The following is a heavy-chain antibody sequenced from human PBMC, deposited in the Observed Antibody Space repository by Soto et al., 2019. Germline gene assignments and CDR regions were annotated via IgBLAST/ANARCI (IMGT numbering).Heavy chain of an antibody. CDR1: GFTVSSNY. CDR3: ARDLTYDILTGADYYYYMDV. J-gene: IGHJ6*03. Sequence: GGSLRLSCAASGFTVSSNYMSWVRQAPGKGLEWVSVIYSGGSTYYADSVKGRFTISRDNSKNTLYLQMNSLRAEDTAVYYCARDLTYDILTGADYYYYMDVWGKGTTVTVSS. V-gene: IGHV3-66*01. D-gene: IGHD3-9*01. CDR2: IYSGGST.